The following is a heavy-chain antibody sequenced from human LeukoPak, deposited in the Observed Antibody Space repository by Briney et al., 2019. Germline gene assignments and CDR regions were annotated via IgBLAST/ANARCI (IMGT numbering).Heavy chain of an antibody. D-gene: IGHD2-2*01. CDR2: INHSGST. Sequence: SETLSLTCAVYGGSFSGYYWSWIRQPPGKGLDWIGEINHSGSTNYNPSLKSRVTISVDTSKNQFSLKLSSVTAADTAVYYCARVIVVVPAAIRSTIDYWGQGTLVTVSS. J-gene: IGHJ4*02. CDR1: GGSFSGYY. CDR3: ARVIVVVPAAIRSTIDY. V-gene: IGHV4-34*01.